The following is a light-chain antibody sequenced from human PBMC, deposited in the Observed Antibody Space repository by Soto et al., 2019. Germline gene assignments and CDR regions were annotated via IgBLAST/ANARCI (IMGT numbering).Light chain of an antibody. CDR2: AAS. CDR3: QQYYSYPRT. Sequence: TQMTQSPSTLSASVGDRVTITCRASQGISSYLAWYQQKPGKAPKLLIYAASTLQSGVPSRFSGSGSGTDFTLTISCLQSEDFATYYCQQYYSYPRTFGQGTKVDIK. J-gene: IGKJ1*01. CDR1: QGISSY. V-gene: IGKV1-8*01.